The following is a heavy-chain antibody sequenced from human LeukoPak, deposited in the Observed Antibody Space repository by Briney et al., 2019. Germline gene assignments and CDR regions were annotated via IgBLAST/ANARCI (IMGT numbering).Heavy chain of an antibody. CDR1: GGSISSGGYS. CDR2: IYHSGST. V-gene: IGHV4-30-2*01. D-gene: IGHD3-22*01. J-gene: IGHJ3*02. Sequence: PSETLSLTCAVSGGSISSGGYSWSWIRQPPGKGLEWIGYIYHSGSTYYNPSLKSRVTISVDRSKNQFSLKLSSVTAADTAVYYCARGRYYDSSGYSYDAFDIWGQGTMVTVSS. CDR3: ARGRYYDSSGYSYDAFDI.